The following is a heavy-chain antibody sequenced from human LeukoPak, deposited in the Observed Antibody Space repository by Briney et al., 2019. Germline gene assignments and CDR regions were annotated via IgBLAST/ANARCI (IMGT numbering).Heavy chain of an antibody. V-gene: IGHV3-66*01. D-gene: IGHD1-26*01. CDR2: IYSGGST. CDR1: GFTFSSYS. J-gene: IGHJ4*02. Sequence: GGSLRLSCAASGFTFSSYSMNWVRQAPGKGLGWVSVIYSGGSTYYADSVKGRFTISRDNSKNTLYLQMNSLRAEDTAVYYCARDLGGRFDYWGQGTLVTVSS. CDR3: ARDLGGRFDY.